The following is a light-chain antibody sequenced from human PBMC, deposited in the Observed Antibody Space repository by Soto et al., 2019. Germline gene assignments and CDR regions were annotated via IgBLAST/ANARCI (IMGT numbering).Light chain of an antibody. V-gene: IGKV1-5*01. J-gene: IGKJ1*01. CDR1: QSLSSW. CDR2: DAS. Sequence: DIQMTQSPSTMSASVGDRVTIPCRARQSLSSWLAWSQQKPGKATKLLIYDASSLQSGVPSRFSGSGSGTQFTLTISSLQPDDLATYYCQQYNRYWTFGQGPKVEIK. CDR3: QQYNRYWT.